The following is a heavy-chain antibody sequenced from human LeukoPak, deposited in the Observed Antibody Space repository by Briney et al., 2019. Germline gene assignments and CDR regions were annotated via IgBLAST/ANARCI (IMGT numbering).Heavy chain of an antibody. CDR2: IKRDGSEK. Sequence: GGSLRLSCAASGFTFSSYWMTWVRQAPGKGLEWVANIKRDGSEKHYVDSVKGRFTISRDNAKNSMFLQMNSLRAEDTAVYYCASLLAAGVASVDYWGQGTLVTVSS. CDR3: ASLLAAGVASVDY. D-gene: IGHD6-13*01. J-gene: IGHJ4*02. V-gene: IGHV3-7*03. CDR1: GFTFSSYW.